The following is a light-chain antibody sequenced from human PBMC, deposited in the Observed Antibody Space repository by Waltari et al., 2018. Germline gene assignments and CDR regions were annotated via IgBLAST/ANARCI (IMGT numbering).Light chain of an antibody. CDR3: CSYAGSSTWV. CDR2: EAT. CDR1: SSDFGTYNL. Sequence: QSALTQPASVSGSPGQSITISCTGTSSDFGTYNLISWYQHHPGKAPKLIIYEATKRPSGVSNRFPGSKSDNTASLTISGLQAEDEADYYCCSYAGSSTWVFGGGTKVTVL. V-gene: IGLV2-23*01. J-gene: IGLJ3*02.